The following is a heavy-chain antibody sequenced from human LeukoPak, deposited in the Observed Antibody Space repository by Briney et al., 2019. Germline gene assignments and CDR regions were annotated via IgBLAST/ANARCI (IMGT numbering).Heavy chain of an antibody. CDR1: GGSFSGYY. CDR2: INHSGST. D-gene: IGHD2-2*02. Sequence: SSETLSLTCAVYGGSFSGYYWSWIRQPPGKGLEWIGEINHSGSTNYNPSLKSRVTISVDTSKNQSSLKLSAVTAADTAMYYCARGVRTHIVVVPAAIPVWNYRGQGTLVTVSS. J-gene: IGHJ4*02. V-gene: IGHV4-34*01. CDR3: ARGVRTHIVVVPAAIPVWNY.